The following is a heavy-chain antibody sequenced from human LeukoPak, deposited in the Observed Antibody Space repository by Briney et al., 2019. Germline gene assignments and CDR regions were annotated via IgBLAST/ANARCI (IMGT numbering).Heavy chain of an antibody. CDR3: ARGPIVGATTPDFDY. CDR2: IKQDGSEK. J-gene: IGHJ4*02. Sequence: PGGSLRLSCAASGFTLSSYWMSWVRQAPGKRLEWVANIKQDGSEKHYVDSVKGRFTISRDNGKKSLYLQMNSLRAEDAAVYYCARGPIVGATTPDFDYWGQGTLVTVSS. D-gene: IGHD1-26*01. CDR1: GFTLSSYW. V-gene: IGHV3-7*03.